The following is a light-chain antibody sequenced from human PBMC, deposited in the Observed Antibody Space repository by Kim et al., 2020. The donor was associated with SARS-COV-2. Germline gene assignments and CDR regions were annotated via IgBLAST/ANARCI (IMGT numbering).Light chain of an antibody. Sequence: EIVMTQSPATLSVSPGERATLSCRASQSVSSNLAWYQQTPGQAPRLLIYGASTRATGIPARFSVSGSGTEFTLTISSLQSEDFAVYYCQQYNKGPPLTFGGGTKGDI. CDR2: GAS. CDR3: QQYNKGPPLT. V-gene: IGKV3-15*01. CDR1: QSVSSN. J-gene: IGKJ4*01.